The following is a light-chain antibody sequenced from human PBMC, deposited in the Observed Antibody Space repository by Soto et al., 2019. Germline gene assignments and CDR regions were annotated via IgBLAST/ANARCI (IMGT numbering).Light chain of an antibody. V-gene: IGLV2-18*02. Sequence: QSVLTQPPSVSGSPGQSVAISCSGTSSDVGSYNRVSWYQQPPGTAPKLMIYEVSNRPSGVPDRFSGSKSGNTASVTISGLQAEDEADYYCSSFASSSTYVFGTGTKVTVL. CDR3: SSFASSSTYV. CDR2: EVS. CDR1: SSDVGSYNR. J-gene: IGLJ1*01.